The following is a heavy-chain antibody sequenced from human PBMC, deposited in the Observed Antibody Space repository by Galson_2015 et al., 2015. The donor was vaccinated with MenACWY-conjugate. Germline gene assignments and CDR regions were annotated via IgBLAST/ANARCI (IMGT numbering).Heavy chain of an antibody. CDR1: GFTFSSYA. CDR3: VKGYCSGGNCYHFDY. CDR2: ISSNGGST. D-gene: IGHD2-15*01. J-gene: IGHJ4*02. Sequence: SLRLSCAASGFTFSSYAMHWVRQAPGKGLEYVSAISSNGGSTYYADSVKGRFTISRDNSKNTLYLQMSSLRAEDTAVYYCVKGYCSGGNCYHFDYWGQGTLVTVSS. V-gene: IGHV3-64D*06.